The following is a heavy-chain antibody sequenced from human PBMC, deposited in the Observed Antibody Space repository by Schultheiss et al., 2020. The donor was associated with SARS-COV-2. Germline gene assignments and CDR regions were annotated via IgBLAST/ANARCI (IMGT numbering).Heavy chain of an antibody. CDR3: ARGGPGEGSTGAIGDY. J-gene: IGHJ4*02. CDR1: GGSISSSSYY. D-gene: IGHD3-10*01. CDR2: IYYSGST. Sequence: ETLSLTCTVSGGSISSSSYYWGWNRQPPGKGLEWIGSIYYSGSTNYNPSLKSRVTISVDTSKNQFSLKLSSVTAADTAVYYCARGGPGEGSTGAIGDYWGQGTLVTVSS. V-gene: IGHV4-39*07.